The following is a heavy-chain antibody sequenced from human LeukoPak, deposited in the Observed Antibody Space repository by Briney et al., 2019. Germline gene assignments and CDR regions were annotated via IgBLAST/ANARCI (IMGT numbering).Heavy chain of an antibody. CDR3: AKATVGTSWAFDI. D-gene: IGHD4-23*01. CDR2: ISYDGSDK. CDR1: GFIFSNYG. Sequence: GGSLRLSCAASGFIFSNYGMHWVRQAPGKGLEWVAVISYDGSDKYYADSVKGRFTISRDNSKNTLYLQMNSLRAEDTAVYYCAKATVGTSWAFDIWGQGTMVTVSS. J-gene: IGHJ3*02. V-gene: IGHV3-30*18.